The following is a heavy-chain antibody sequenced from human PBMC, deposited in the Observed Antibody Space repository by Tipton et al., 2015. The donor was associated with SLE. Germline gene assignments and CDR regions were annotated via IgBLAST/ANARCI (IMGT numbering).Heavy chain of an antibody. CDR1: GGSISSYY. Sequence: TLSLTCTVSGGSISSYYWSWIRQPAGKTLEWIGRIYASGSTNYNPSLKSRVTMSVDTSKNQFSLKLNSVTAADTAVYYCAREDPRMVRGVISLVFDYWGQGTLVTVSS. CDR3: AREDPRMVRGVISLVFDY. V-gene: IGHV4-4*07. J-gene: IGHJ4*02. D-gene: IGHD3-10*01. CDR2: IYASGST.